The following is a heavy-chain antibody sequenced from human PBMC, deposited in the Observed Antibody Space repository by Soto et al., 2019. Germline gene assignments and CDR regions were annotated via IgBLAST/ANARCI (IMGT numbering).Heavy chain of an antibody. CDR3: AKDRMRLGHYYYYYMDV. J-gene: IGHJ6*03. D-gene: IGHD2-8*01. Sequence: GGSLRLSCAASGFTFSSYAMSWVRQAPGKGLEWVSAISGSGGSTYYADSVKGRFTISRDNSKNTLYLQMNSLRAEDTAVYYCAKDRMRLGHYYYYYMDVWGKGTTVTVSS. CDR1: GFTFSSYA. V-gene: IGHV3-23*01. CDR2: ISGSGGST.